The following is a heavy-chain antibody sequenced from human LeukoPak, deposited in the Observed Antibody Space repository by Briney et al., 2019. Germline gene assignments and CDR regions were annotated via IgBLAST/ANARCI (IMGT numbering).Heavy chain of an antibody. D-gene: IGHD6-13*01. CDR1: GGTFSSYA. CDR2: IIPIFGTA. Sequence: SVKVSCKASGGTFSSYAISWVRQAPGQGLEWMGGIIPIFGTANYAQKFQGRVAITADKSTSTAYMELSSLRSEDTAVYYCARVVRAAAGTNFDYWGQGTLVTVSS. CDR3: ARVVRAAAGTNFDY. J-gene: IGHJ4*02. V-gene: IGHV1-69*06.